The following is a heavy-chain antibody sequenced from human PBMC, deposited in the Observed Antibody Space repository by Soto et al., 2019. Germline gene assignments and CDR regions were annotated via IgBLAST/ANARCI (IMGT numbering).Heavy chain of an antibody. CDR1: GGSFSGYY. V-gene: IGHV4-34*01. Sequence: LSLTCAVYGGSFSGYYWSWIRQPPGKGLEWIGEINHSGSTNYNPSLKSRVTISVDTSKNQFSLKLSSVTAADTAVYYCACIWGSYRFEDYWGQGTLVTVSS. CDR3: ACIWGSYRFEDY. J-gene: IGHJ4*02. D-gene: IGHD3-16*02. CDR2: INHSGST.